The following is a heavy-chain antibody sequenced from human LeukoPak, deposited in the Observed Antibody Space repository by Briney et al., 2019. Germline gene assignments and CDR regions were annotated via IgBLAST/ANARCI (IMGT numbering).Heavy chain of an antibody. CDR2: IHHSGST. CDR3: ASLPAVAGNKGFDF. D-gene: IGHD1/OR15-1a*01. J-gene: IGHJ4*02. CDR1: GDSISTYY. Sequence: SETLSLTCTVSGDSISTYYWSWIRQPPGKGLEWIGYIHHSGSTNYNPSLKSRVTISLDTSKSQFSLNLSSVTAADTAVYYCASLPAVAGNKGFDFWGRGPLATASS. V-gene: IGHV4-59*01.